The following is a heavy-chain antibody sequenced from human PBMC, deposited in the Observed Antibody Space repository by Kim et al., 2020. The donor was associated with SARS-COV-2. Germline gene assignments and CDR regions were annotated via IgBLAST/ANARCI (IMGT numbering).Heavy chain of an antibody. J-gene: IGHJ4*02. CDR2: INHSGST. Sequence: SETLSLTCAVYGGSFSGYYWSWIRQPPGKGLEWIGEINHSGSTNYNPSLKSRVTISVDTSKNQFSLKLSSVTAADTAVYYCARGHVDTAGDYWGQGTLVTVSS. CDR3: ARGHVDTAGDY. D-gene: IGHD5-18*01. V-gene: IGHV4-34*01. CDR1: GGSFSGYY.